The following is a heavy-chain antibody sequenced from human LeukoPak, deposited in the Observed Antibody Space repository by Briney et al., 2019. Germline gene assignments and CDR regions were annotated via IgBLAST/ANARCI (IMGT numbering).Heavy chain of an antibody. CDR1: GFTFNNYG. Sequence: GGSLRLSCAASGFTFNNYGMSWVRQAPGKGLEWVAVISNDGSDKHYADSVKGRFTISRDNSKNALYLQMDSLRAGDTAVYYCARDRPLGYCSSTSCLYGGNLDLWGRGTLVTVSS. V-gene: IGHV3-30*03. D-gene: IGHD2-2*01. CDR2: ISNDGSDK. CDR3: ARDRPLGYCSSTSCLYGGNLDL. J-gene: IGHJ2*01.